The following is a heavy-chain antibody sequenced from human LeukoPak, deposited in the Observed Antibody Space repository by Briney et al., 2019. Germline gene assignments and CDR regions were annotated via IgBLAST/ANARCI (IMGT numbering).Heavy chain of an antibody. J-gene: IGHJ4*02. Sequence: GGSLRLSCAASGFTFNNYGMHWVRQAPGKGLEWVAVISYDGSNKYYADSVKGRFTISRGNSKNTLYLQMNSLRAEDTAVYYCARDRLTRDGYSFDYWGQGTLVTVSS. D-gene: IGHD5-24*01. V-gene: IGHV3-30*03. CDR1: GFTFNNYG. CDR2: ISYDGSNK. CDR3: ARDRLTRDGYSFDY.